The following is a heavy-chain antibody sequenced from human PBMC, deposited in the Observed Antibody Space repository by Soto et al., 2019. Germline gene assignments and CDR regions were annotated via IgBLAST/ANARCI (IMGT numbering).Heavy chain of an antibody. J-gene: IGHJ4*02. Sequence: SETLSLTCTVSGGSISSYYWSWIRQPPGKGLEWIGYIYYSGSTNYNPSLKSRVTISVDTSKNQFSLKLSSVTAADTAVYYCGRDKYYGSGSYVTDYWGQGTLVTVSS. D-gene: IGHD3-10*01. CDR3: GRDKYYGSGSYVTDY. CDR1: GGSISSYY. CDR2: IYYSGST. V-gene: IGHV4-59*01.